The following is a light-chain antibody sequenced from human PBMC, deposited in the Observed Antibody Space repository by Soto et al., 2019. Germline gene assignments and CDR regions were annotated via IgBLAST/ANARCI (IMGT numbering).Light chain of an antibody. Sequence: QSALTQPASVSGSPGQSITISCTGTSSDVGGYNYVSWYQQHPGKAPKLIIYEVSNRPSGFSDRFSGSKSGNTASLTISGLQAEDEADYYCSSFTSRSTLDVFGTGTKLTVL. V-gene: IGLV2-14*03. CDR3: SSFTSRSTLDV. CDR2: EVS. J-gene: IGLJ1*01. CDR1: SSDVGGYNY.